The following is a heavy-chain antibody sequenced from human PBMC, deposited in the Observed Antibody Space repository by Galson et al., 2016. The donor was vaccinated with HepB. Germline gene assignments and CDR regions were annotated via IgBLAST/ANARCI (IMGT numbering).Heavy chain of an antibody. V-gene: IGHV1-2*02. CDR2: INPNSGGT. CDR3: ARGIIAALRVDP. CDR1: GYTFTGYY. D-gene: IGHD6-6*01. J-gene: IGHJ5*02. Sequence: SCKASGYTFTGYYMHWVRQAPGQGLEWMGWINPNSGGTNYAQKFQGRVTMTRDTSISTAYMELSWLKSDDTAVYYCARGIIAALRVDPWGQGTLVTVSS.